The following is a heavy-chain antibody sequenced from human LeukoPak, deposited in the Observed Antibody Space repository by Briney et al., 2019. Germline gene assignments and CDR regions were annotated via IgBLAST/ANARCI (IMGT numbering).Heavy chain of an antibody. CDR1: GGSVSSGSYY. CDR3: ARDLRGYGMDV. Sequence: SETLSLTCTVSGGSVSSGSYYWSWIRQPPGKGLEWIGYIYYSGSTNYNPSLKSRVTISVDTSKNQFSLKLSSVTAADTAVYYCARDLRGYGMDVWGQGTTVTVSS. V-gene: IGHV4-61*01. J-gene: IGHJ6*02. CDR2: IYYSGST.